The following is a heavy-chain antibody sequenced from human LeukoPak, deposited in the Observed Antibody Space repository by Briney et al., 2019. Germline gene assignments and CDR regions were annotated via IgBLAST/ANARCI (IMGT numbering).Heavy chain of an antibody. V-gene: IGHV1-58*01. CDR1: GFTFTSSA. CDR2: IVVGSGNT. J-gene: IGHJ5*02. D-gene: IGHD2-15*01. Sequence: GTSVTVSCTASGFTFTSSAVQWVRQARGQRLEWIGWIVVGSGNTDYAQKFQERVTITRDMSTSTAYMELSSLRSEDTAVYYCAAYCSGGSCYSYNWFDPWGQGTLVTVSS. CDR3: AAYCSGGSCYSYNWFDP.